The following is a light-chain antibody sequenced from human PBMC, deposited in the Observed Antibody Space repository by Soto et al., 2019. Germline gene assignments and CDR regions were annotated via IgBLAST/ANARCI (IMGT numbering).Light chain of an antibody. CDR3: QHYNDWPLT. CDR2: ATS. CDR1: QSITSY. Sequence: EIVMTQSPATLSVSPGERATLYCRASQSITSYLAWYQQKPGQAPRLLIYATSTRAPGIPARFSGSGSGTEFTLTISSLQSEDFAVYYCQHYNDWPLTFGGGTKVDIK. V-gene: IGKV3-15*01. J-gene: IGKJ4*01.